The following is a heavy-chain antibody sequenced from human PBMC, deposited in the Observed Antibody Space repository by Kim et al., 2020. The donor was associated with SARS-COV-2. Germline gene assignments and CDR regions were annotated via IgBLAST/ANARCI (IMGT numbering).Heavy chain of an antibody. Sequence: YYADSVKGRFTISRDNAKNTLYLQMSSLRAEDTAVYYCVNTLKGSSYFDYWGQGTLVTVSS. CDR3: VNTLKGSSYFDY. J-gene: IGHJ4*02. V-gene: IGHV3-64D*06. D-gene: IGHD6-13*01.